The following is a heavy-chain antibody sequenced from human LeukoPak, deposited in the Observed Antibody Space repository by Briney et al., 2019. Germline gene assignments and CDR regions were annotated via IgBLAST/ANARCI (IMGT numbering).Heavy chain of an antibody. D-gene: IGHD3-22*01. CDR1: GYTFTSYA. CDR2: IIPIFGTA. V-gene: IGHV1-69*13. J-gene: IGHJ4*02. CDR3: ARLNYDSSGYYYFGY. Sequence: SVKVSCKASGYTFTSYAMHWVRQAPGQRLEWMGGIIPIFGTANYAQKFQGRVTITADESTSTAYMELSSLRSEDTAVYYCARLNYDSSGYYYFGYWGQGTLVTVSS.